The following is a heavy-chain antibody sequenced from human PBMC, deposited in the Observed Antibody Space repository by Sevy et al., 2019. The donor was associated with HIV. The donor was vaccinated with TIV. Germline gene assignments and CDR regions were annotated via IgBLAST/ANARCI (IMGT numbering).Heavy chain of an antibody. CDR2: IYYSGST. D-gene: IGHD2-15*01. V-gene: IGHV4-30-4*01. CDR3: ATGYGGNPAEYFQH. CDR1: GGSISSGDYY. J-gene: IGHJ1*01. Sequence: SETLSLTCTVSGGSISSGDYYWSWIRQPPGKGLEWIGYIYYSGSTYYNPSLKSRVTISVDTSKNQFYLKLSSVTAADTAVYYCATGYGGNPAEYFQHWGQGTLVTVSS.